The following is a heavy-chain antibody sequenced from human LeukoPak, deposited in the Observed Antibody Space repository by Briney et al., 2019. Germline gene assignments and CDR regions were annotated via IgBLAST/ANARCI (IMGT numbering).Heavy chain of an antibody. D-gene: IGHD2-21*01. CDR2: ISESGAST. V-gene: IGHV3-64*01. J-gene: IGHJ4*02. Sequence: PGGSLRLSCAASGFTFSAHPMHWDRQVPGKGLESVSAISESGASTYYANSVKGRFTISRDNSKNTLDLQMGSLRLEDMAVYYCARETKGDYDYWGQGTLVTVSS. CDR1: GFTFSAHP. CDR3: ARETKGDYDY.